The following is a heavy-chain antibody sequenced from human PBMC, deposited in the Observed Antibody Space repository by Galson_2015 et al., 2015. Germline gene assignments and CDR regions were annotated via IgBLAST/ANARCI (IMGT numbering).Heavy chain of an antibody. D-gene: IGHD1-1*01. CDR2: TYYRSKWSN. CDR3: ARGNEELDY. CDR1: GYSVSSNSGA. J-gene: IGHJ4*02. V-gene: IGHV6-1*01. Sequence: CAISGYSVSSNSGAWNWIRQSPWRGLEWLGRTYYRSKWSNNYAVSVKSRITINPDTSKNQFSLQLNSVTPEDTAVYYCARGNEELDYWGQGTLVTVSS.